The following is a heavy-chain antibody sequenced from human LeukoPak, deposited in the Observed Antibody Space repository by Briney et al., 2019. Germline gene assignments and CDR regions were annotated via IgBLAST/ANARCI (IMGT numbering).Heavy chain of an antibody. V-gene: IGHV3-30-3*02. CDR2: ISYDGSNK. CDR1: GFTFSSYA. J-gene: IGHJ4*02. CDR3: AKTERPYDFWSGPSDY. D-gene: IGHD3-3*01. Sequence: GGSLRLSCAASGFTFSSYAMHWVRQAPGKGLEWVAVISYDGSNKYYADSVKGRFTISRDNYKNTLYLQMNSLRAEDTAVYYCAKTERPYDFWSGPSDYWGQGTLVTVSS.